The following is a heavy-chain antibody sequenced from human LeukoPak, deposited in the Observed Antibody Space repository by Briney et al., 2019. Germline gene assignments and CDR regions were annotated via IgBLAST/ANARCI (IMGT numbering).Heavy chain of an antibody. Sequence: GGSLRLSCAASRFTFSNYGMHWVRQAPGKGLEWVAFIRYDGSNKYYADSVKGRFTISRDNAKNSLYLQMNSLRAEDTAVYYCAALAYYYGSGASGPNIDYWGQGTLVTVSS. CDR3: AALAYYYGSGASGPNIDY. J-gene: IGHJ4*02. V-gene: IGHV3-30*02. D-gene: IGHD3-10*01. CDR1: RFTFSNYG. CDR2: IRYDGSNK.